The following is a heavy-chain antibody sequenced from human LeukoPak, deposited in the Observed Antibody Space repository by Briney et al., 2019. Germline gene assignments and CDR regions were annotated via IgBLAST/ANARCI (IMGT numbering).Heavy chain of an antibody. D-gene: IGHD2-15*01. CDR1: GGSFSGYY. CDR3: ARGMVVVAADYYYYYYGMDV. Sequence: PSETLSLTCAVYGGSFSGYYWSWIRQPPGKGLEWIGEINHSGSTNYNPSLKSRVTISVDTSKNQFSPKLSSVTAADTAVYYCARGMVVVAADYYYYYYGMDVWGQGTTVTVSS. V-gene: IGHV4-34*01. J-gene: IGHJ6*02. CDR2: INHSGST.